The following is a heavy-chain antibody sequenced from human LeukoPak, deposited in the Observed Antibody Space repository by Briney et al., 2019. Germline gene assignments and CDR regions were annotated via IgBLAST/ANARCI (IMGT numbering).Heavy chain of an antibody. CDR2: IIPIFGTA. D-gene: IGHD4-23*01. CDR3: ARLGPYGGNSDY. V-gene: IGHV1-69*13. J-gene: IGHJ4*02. Sequence: GASVKVSCTASGGTFSSYAISWVRQAPGQGLEWMGGIIPIFGTANYAQKFQGRVTITADESTSTAYMELSSLRSEDTAVYYCARLGPYGGNSDYWGQGTLVTVSS. CDR1: GGTFSSYA.